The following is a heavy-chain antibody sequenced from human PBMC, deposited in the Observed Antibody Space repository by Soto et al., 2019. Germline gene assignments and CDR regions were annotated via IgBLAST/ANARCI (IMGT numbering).Heavy chain of an antibody. D-gene: IGHD6-25*01. Sequence: PSETLSLTCPVSGVSITSYFWSWIRQTPGKGLDWIGSISFSGATYSNPSLKGRAALSVDTSENHLSLTLNSVTSADTAVYFCARDRRDGYKRYFDFWGQGNQVTVSS. CDR3: ARDRRDGYKRYFDF. V-gene: IGHV4-59*01. J-gene: IGHJ4*02. CDR1: GVSITSYF. CDR2: ISFSGAT.